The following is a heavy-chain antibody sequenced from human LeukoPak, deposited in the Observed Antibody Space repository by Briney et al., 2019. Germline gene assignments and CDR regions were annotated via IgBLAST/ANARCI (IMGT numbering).Heavy chain of an antibody. CDR3: ARDWQVDCSSTSCYVEWFDP. J-gene: IGHJ5*02. D-gene: IGHD2-2*01. V-gene: IGHV4-4*07. Sequence: SETLSLTCTVSGGSISSYYWSWIRQPAGKGLEWIGRIYTSGGTNYNPSLKSRVTMSVDTSKNQFSLKLSSVTAADTAVYYCARDWQVDCSSTSCYVEWFDPWGQGTLVTVSS. CDR1: GGSISSYY. CDR2: IYTSGGT.